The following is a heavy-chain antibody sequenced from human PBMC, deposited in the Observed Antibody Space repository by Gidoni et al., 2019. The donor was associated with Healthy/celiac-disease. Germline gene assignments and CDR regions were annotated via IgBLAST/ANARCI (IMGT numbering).Heavy chain of an antibody. CDR1: GGTFSSYA. J-gene: IGHJ3*02. Sequence: QVQLMQSGAEVKKPGSSVKVFCKASGGTFSSYAISWVRQAPGQGREWMGGIIPSFGTANYAQKFQGRVTITADESTSTAYMELSSLRSEDTAVYYCATRYCSGGSCYSWDAFDIWGQGTMVTVSS. D-gene: IGHD2-15*01. V-gene: IGHV1-69*01. CDR3: ATRYCSGGSCYSWDAFDI. CDR2: IIPSFGTA.